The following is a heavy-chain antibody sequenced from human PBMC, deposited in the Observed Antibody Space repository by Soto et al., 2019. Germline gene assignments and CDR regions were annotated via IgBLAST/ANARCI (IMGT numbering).Heavy chain of an antibody. CDR1: GFTFSSYG. J-gene: IGHJ4*02. CDR2: ISYDGSLQ. Sequence: QAQLVESGGGVVQPGRSLRLSCAASGFTFSSYGMHWARQAPGTGLEWVAVISYDGSLQHYADSVKGRFTISRDNSKNMLILQMNSLRAEDTAVYYCATDRGFGHASVPYSWGPGTLVSVYS. V-gene: IGHV3-30*03. CDR3: ATDRGFGHASVPYS. D-gene: IGHD3-10*01.